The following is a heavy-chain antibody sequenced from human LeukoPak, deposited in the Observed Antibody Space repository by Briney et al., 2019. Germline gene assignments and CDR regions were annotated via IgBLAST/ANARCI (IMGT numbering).Heavy chain of an antibody. D-gene: IGHD3-9*01. J-gene: IGHJ6*02. V-gene: IGHV3-15*01. CDR2: IKSKSDGGTT. Sequence: PGGSLRLSCAASGFTFTNAWMSWVRQAPGRGLEWIGRIKSKSDGGTTAYAAPVKGKFSISRDDSKNTLYLQMNSLKTEDSAVYSCTTGYNILTGTDFYYYGMDVWGQGTTVTVSS. CDR3: TTGYNILTGTDFYYYGMDV. CDR1: GFTFTNAW.